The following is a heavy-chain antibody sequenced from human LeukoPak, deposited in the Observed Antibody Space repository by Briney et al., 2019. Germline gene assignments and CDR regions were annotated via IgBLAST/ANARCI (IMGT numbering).Heavy chain of an antibody. CDR2: IYHTGSP. CDR1: GGSVSSGGYS. D-gene: IGHD6-13*01. CDR3: ARGCSSSWYYFDF. Sequence: SETLSLTCDVSGGSVSSGGYSWSWIRQPPGKRLEWIGYIYHTGSPFYNPSLESRVTISLDASKNQLSLNLNSVTAADTAVYHCARGCSSSWYYFDFWGQGTLVTVSS. J-gene: IGHJ4*02. V-gene: IGHV4-30-2*01.